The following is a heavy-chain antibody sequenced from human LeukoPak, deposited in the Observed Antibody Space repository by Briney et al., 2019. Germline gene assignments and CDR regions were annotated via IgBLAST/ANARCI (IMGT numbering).Heavy chain of an antibody. Sequence: ASVKVSCKVSGYTLTELSMHWVRQAPGKGLEWMGGFDPEDGETIYAQKFQGRVTMTEDTSTDTAYMELSSLGSEDTAVYYCATVLYRPREAYYDSSGYYYYFDYWGQGTLVTVSS. V-gene: IGHV1-24*01. CDR3: ATVLYRPREAYYDSSGYYYYFDY. J-gene: IGHJ4*02. CDR1: GYTLTELS. CDR2: FDPEDGET. D-gene: IGHD3-22*01.